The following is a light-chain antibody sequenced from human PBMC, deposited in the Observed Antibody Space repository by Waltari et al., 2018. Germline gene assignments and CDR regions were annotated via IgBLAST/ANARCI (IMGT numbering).Light chain of an antibody. V-gene: IGLV1-44*01. CDR3: TSWDDTRNGPV. J-gene: IGLJ3*02. CDR1: RSNIGSTT. Sequence: QSVLTQPPSESGTPGQRVTIACSGSRSNIGSTTVSWYQQLPGTAPKLLIYNDNGRPSGVPDRVSGSKSGTSASLAISGNQTDDEAIYWCTSWDDTRNGPVFGGGTKLTVL. CDR2: NDN.